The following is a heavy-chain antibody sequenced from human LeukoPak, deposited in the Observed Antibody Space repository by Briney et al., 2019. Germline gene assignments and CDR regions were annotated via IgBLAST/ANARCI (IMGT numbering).Heavy chain of an antibody. CDR3: AKGDYYYGMDV. Sequence: QTGGSLRLSCAASGFTFSSYWMSWVRQAPGKGLEWVANIEEDGDTTYYVDSVKGRFTISRDNSKNSLYLQMNSLRTEDTALYYCAKGDYYYGMDVWGQGTTVTVSS. V-gene: IGHV3-7*03. J-gene: IGHJ6*02. CDR2: IEEDGDTT. CDR1: GFTFSSYW.